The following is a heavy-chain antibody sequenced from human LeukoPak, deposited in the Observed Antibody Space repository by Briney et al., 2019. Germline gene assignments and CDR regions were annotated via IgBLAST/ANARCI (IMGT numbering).Heavy chain of an antibody. J-gene: IGHJ3*02. CDR3: ATSELDYGDSRGAFDI. CDR1: GFTFSSYS. D-gene: IGHD4-17*01. CDR2: ISSSSSYI. Sequence: PGGSLRLSCAASGFTFSSYSMNWVRQAPGKGLEWVSSISSSSSYIYYADSVKGRFTISRDNAKNSLYLQMTSLRVEDTAMYYCATSELDYGDSRGAFDIWGQGTMVTVSS. V-gene: IGHV3-21*01.